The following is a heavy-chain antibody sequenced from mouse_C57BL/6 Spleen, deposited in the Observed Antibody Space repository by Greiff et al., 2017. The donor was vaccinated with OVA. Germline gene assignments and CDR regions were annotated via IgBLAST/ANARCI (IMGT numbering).Heavy chain of an antibody. J-gene: IGHJ1*03. CDR1: GYTFTSYW. CDR3: ARGDGYYGYFDV. V-gene: IGHV1-53*01. CDR2: INPSNGGT. Sequence: VQLQQPGTELVKPGASVKLSCKASGYTFTSYWMHWVKQRPGQGLEWIGNINPSNGGTNSNEKFKSKATLTVDKSSSTAYMQLSSLTSEDSAVYYCARGDGYYGYFDVWGTGTTVTVSS. D-gene: IGHD2-3*01.